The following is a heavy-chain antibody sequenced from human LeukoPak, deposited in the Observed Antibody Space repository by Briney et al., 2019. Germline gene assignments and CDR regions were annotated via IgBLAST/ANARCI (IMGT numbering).Heavy chain of an antibody. CDR2: INHSGST. CDR3: ASLDTAKQPLANH. Sequence: SETLSLTCAVYGGSFSGYYWSWIRQPPGKGLEWIGEINHSGSTNYNPSLKSRVTISVDTSKNQFSLKLSSVTAADTAMYYCASLDTAKQPLANHWGQGTLVTVSS. CDR1: GGSFSGYY. J-gene: IGHJ5*02. V-gene: IGHV4-34*01. D-gene: IGHD5-18*01.